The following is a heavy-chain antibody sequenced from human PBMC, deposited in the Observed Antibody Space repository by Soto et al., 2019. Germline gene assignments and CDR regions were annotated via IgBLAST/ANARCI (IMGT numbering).Heavy chain of an antibody. V-gene: IGHV1-8*01. J-gene: IGHJ5*02. D-gene: IGHD2-15*01. CDR1: GDSFTSYD. CDR2: MNPNSGNT. CDR3: ARIHCSGGSCYSSWFDP. Sequence: ASVKVSCKACGDSFTSYDINWVRQATEQGLEWMGWMNPNSGNTGYAQKFQGRVTMTRNTSISTAYMELGSLRSEDTAVYYCARIHCSGGSCYSSWFDPWGQGTLVTVSS.